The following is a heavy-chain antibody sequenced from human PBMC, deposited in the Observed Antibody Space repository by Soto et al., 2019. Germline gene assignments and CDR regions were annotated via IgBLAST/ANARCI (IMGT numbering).Heavy chain of an antibody. CDR2: INHSGST. V-gene: IGHV4-34*01. CDR1: GGSFSGYY. CDR3: ASWSSSPIDNWFDP. Sequence: QVQLQQWGAGLWKPSETLSLTCAVYGGSFSGYYWSWIRQPPGKGLEWIGEINHSGSTNYNPSLKSRFTMSVDTSKNQCSLKLSSVTAADTAVYYCASWSSSPIDNWFDPWGQGTLVTVSS. J-gene: IGHJ5*02. D-gene: IGHD6-13*01.